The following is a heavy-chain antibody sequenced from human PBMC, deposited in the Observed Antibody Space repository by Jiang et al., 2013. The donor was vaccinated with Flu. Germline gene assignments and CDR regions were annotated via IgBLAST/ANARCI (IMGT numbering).Heavy chain of an antibody. Sequence: SGAEVKKPGSSVKVSCKASGGTFSSYAISWVRQAPGQGLEWMGRIIPILGIANYAQKFQGRVTITADKSTSTAYMELSSLRSEDTAVYYCARVGFGIAARTYYYYGMDVWGQGTTVTVSS. D-gene: IGHD6-6*01. V-gene: IGHV1-69*04. CDR3: ARVGFGIAARTYYYYGMDV. J-gene: IGHJ6*02. CDR1: GGTFSSYA. CDR2: IIPILGIA.